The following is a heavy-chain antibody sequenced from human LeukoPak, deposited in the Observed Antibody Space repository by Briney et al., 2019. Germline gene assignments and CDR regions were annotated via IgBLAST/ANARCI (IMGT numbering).Heavy chain of an antibody. V-gene: IGHV4-59*01. Sequence: SETLSLTCTVSGGSISSYYWSWIRQPPGKGLEWIGYIYYSGSTNYNPSLKSRVTISVDTSKNQFSLKLSSVTAADTAVYYCARERYVYSYGNNNWFDPGGQGPLVTVSS. J-gene: IGHJ5*02. D-gene: IGHD5-18*01. CDR1: GGSISSYY. CDR3: ARERYVYSYGNNNWFDP. CDR2: IYYSGST.